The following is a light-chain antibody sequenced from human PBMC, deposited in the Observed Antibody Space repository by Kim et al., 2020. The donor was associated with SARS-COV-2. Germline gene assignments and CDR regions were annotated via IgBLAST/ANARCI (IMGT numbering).Light chain of an antibody. V-gene: IGLV3-19*01. Sequence: ALGTNARITCQADSLRSDYAPWYQQKPGKATILVIYGKKNRPSGIPERFSGSSSGNTASLTITGTQAGDEADYYCNSRDSNDNVVFGGGTQLTVL. CDR3: NSRDSNDNVV. CDR2: GKK. CDR1: SLRSDY. J-gene: IGLJ2*01.